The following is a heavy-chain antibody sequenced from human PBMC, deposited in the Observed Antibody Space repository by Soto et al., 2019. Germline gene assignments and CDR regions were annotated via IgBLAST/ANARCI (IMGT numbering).Heavy chain of an antibody. CDR3: ARVRAAAGTSEGMDV. V-gene: IGHV3-21*01. J-gene: IGHJ6*02. Sequence: EVQLVESGGGLVKPGGSLRLSCAASGFTFSSYSMNWVRQAPGKGLEWVSSISSSSSYIYYADSVKGRFTISRDNAKNSLYLQMNSLSAEDTAVYYCARVRAAAGTSEGMDVWGQGTTVTVSS. D-gene: IGHD6-13*01. CDR2: ISSSSSYI. CDR1: GFTFSSYS.